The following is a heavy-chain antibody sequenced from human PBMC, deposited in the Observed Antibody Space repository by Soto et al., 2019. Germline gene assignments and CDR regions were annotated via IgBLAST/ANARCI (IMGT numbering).Heavy chain of an antibody. Sequence: QVQLQQWGAGLLKPSETLSLSCAVYGGSFSGYYWSWIRQPPGKGLEWIGEINQSGSTNYNPSLKSRVTISVDTSKNQCSLRLNSVTAADTAVYYCASILRYLWGQGTLVTVSS. V-gene: IGHV4-34*01. CDR3: ASILRYL. J-gene: IGHJ4*02. D-gene: IGHD3-16*01. CDR2: INQSGST. CDR1: GGSFSGYY.